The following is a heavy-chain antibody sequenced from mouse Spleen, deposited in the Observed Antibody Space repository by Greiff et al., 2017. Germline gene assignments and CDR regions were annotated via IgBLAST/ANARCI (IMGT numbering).Heavy chain of an antibody. CDR2: IWAGGST. CDR3: ARDYYGYGWYFDV. Sequence: VHLVESGPGLVAPSQSLSITCPVSGFSLNSYGVHWVRQPPGKGLEWLGVIWAGGSTNYNSALMSRLSISKDNSKSQVVLKMNSLQTDDTAMYYCARDYYGYGWYFDVWGAGTTVTVSS. V-gene: IGHV2-9*02. CDR1: GFSLNSYG. J-gene: IGHJ1*01. D-gene: IGHD1-2*01.